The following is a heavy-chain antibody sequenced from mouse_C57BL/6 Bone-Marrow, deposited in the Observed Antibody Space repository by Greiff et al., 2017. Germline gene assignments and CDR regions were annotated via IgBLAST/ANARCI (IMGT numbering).Heavy chain of an antibody. J-gene: IGHJ3*01. D-gene: IGHD2-4*01. Sequence: QVQLKQPGAELVKPGASVKLSCKASGYTFTSYWMHWVKQRPGQGLEWIGMIHPNSGSTNYNEKLKSKATLTVDKSSSTAYMQLSSLTSEDSAVYYCARTIYYDYSFAYWGQGTLVTVSA. V-gene: IGHV1-64*01. CDR1: GYTFTSYW. CDR2: IHPNSGST. CDR3: ARTIYYDYSFAY.